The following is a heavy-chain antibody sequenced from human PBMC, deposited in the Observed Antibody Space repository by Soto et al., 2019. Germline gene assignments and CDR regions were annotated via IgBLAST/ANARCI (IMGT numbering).Heavy chain of an antibody. CDR2: INYNGGTT. CDR1: GFPFSNHA. V-gene: IGHV3-64D*06. D-gene: IGHD6-6*01. J-gene: IGHJ4*02. CDR3: VTWGGIEARNLDH. Sequence: GGSLRLSCSASGFPFSNHAMHWVRQAPGKGLEYVSAINYNGGTTYYVDSVKGRFTISRDNSKNTLYFQMSSLKVEDTAMYHCVTWGGIEARNLDHWGQGTLVTVSS.